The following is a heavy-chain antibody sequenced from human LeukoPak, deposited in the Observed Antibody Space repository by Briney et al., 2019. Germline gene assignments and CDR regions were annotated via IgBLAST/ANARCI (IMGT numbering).Heavy chain of an antibody. CDR3: ARDLDGFSPTDY. J-gene: IGHJ4*02. CDR2: IYSGGST. CDR1: GFTVSSNY. D-gene: IGHD3-10*01. V-gene: IGHV3-66*01. Sequence: HTGGSLRLSCAASGFTVSSNYMSWVRQAPGKGLEWVAVIYSGGSTYYADSVKGRFTISRDNSKNTLYLQMNSLRAEDTAVYYCARDLDGFSPTDYWGQGTLVTVSS.